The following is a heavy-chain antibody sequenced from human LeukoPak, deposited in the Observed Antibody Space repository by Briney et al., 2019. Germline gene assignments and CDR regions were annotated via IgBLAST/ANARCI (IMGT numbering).Heavy chain of an antibody. J-gene: IGHJ4*02. CDR2: IRYDGSNK. Sequence: GGSLRLSCAASGFTFSSYGMHWVRQAPGKGLEWVAFIRYDGSNKYYANSVKGRFTISRDNSKNTLYLQMNSLRAEDTAVYYCAKLLIGGWYGDPIVPVDYWGQGTLVTVSS. D-gene: IGHD6-19*01. CDR1: GFTFSSYG. V-gene: IGHV3-30*02. CDR3: AKLLIGGWYGDPIVPVDY.